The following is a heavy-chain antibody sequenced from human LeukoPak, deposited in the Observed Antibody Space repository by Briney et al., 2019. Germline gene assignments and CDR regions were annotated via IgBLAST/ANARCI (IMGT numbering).Heavy chain of an antibody. CDR1: GGSFSGYS. J-gene: IGHJ5*02. V-gene: IGHV4-30-2*01. CDR2: IYHSGST. CDR3: AKRHYDFWSGYSENWFDP. D-gene: IGHD3-3*01. Sequence: PSETLSLTCAVYGGSFSGYSWSWIRQPPGKGLEWIGYIYHSGSTYYNPSLKSRVTISVDRSKNQFSLKLSSVTAADTAVYYCAKRHYDFWSGYSENWFDPWGQGTLVTVSS.